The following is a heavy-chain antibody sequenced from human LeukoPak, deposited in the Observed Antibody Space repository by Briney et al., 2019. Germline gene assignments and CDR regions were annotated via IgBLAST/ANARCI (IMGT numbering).Heavy chain of an antibody. CDR3: ARGGRWLQF. CDR1: GGSFSDYY. CDR2: INHGGST. J-gene: IGHJ4*02. D-gene: IGHD5-24*01. Sequence: ASETLSLTCAVYGGSFSDYYWSWIRQPPGKGLEWIGEINHGGSTNYNPSLKSRVTISVDTSKNQFSLKLSSVTAADTAVYYCARGGRWLQFGGQETLATVPS. V-gene: IGHV4-34*01.